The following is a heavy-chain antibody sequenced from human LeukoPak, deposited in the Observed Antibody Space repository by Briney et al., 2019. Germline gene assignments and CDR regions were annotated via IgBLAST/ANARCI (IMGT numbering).Heavy chain of an antibody. CDR2: INPNSGGT. V-gene: IGHV1-2*02. J-gene: IGHJ4*02. D-gene: IGHD5-18*01. Sequence: ASVKVSCKASGYTFTGYYMHWVRQAPGQGLEWTGWINPNSGGTNYAQKFQGRVTMTRDTSISTAYMELSRLRSDDTAVYYCARDVQLWLRTFDYWGQGTLVTVSS. CDR1: GYTFTGYY. CDR3: ARDVQLWLRTFDY.